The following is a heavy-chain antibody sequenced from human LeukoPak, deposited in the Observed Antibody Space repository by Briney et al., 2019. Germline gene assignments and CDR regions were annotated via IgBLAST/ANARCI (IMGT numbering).Heavy chain of an antibody. CDR3: ARVPWELLSPYDY. D-gene: IGHD1-26*01. CDR2: INSRSSNI. V-gene: IGHV3-48*02. Sequence: GGSLRLSCAASGFSFSDYSMNWVRQAPGKGLEWVSYINSRSSNIHYADSVKGRFTISRDNAKNSLFLQMNSLRDEDTAVYYCARVPWELLSPYDYWGQGTLVTVSS. J-gene: IGHJ4*02. CDR1: GFSFSDYS.